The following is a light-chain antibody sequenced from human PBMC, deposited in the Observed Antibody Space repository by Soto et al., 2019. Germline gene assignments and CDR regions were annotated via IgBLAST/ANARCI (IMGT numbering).Light chain of an antibody. J-gene: IGKJ5*01. Sequence: DIQMTQYPSSLSASVGDIITINFRASQSISSYLNWYQHKPGKAPKLLIYKASSLESGVPSRFSGSGSGTEFTLTISSLQPDDFATYYCQQYNSYSLITFGQGTRLEIK. CDR3: QQYNSYSLIT. CDR2: KAS. CDR1: QSISSY. V-gene: IGKV1-5*03.